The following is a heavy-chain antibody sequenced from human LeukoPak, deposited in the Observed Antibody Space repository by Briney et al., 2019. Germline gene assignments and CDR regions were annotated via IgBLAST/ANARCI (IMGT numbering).Heavy chain of an antibody. Sequence: ASVKVSCKGAGFTFTSCGMEWGRQGRGQGKEWIGWIVVGSGNTNSAQKFQEIVTITSDSSTTTAYLELSSLTSEHTAVYYCAAVGYCSSTSCYTYYWGQGTLVTVSS. CDR3: AAVGYCSSTSCYTYY. V-gene: IGHV1-58*02. J-gene: IGHJ4*02. CDR1: GFTFTSCG. CDR2: IVVGSGNT. D-gene: IGHD2-2*02.